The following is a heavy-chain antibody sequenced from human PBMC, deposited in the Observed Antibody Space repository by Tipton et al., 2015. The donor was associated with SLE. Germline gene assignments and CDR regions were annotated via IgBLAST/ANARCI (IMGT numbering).Heavy chain of an antibody. J-gene: IGHJ4*02. CDR1: GGSFSGYY. V-gene: IGHV4-34*01. CDR3: ARGEDSSGWYEGTF. Sequence: TLSPTCAVYGGSFSGYYWSWIRQPPGKGLEWIGEINHSGSTNYNPSLKSRVTISVDTSKNQFSLKLSSVTAADTAVYYCARGEDSSGWYEGTFWGQGTLVTVSS. D-gene: IGHD6-19*01. CDR2: INHSGST.